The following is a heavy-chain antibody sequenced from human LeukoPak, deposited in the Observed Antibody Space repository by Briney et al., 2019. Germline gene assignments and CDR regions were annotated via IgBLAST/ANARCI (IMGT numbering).Heavy chain of an antibody. CDR1: GGSISSGTYY. CDR3: ARPYRSHYYLNAFDI. V-gene: IGHV4-61*01. Sequence: KPSQTLSLTCTVSGGSISSGTYYWSWIRQPPGKGLEWIGYIYYSGSTNYNPSLKSRVTLSVETSKNQFSLKLSSVTAADTAVYYCARPYRSHYYLNAFDIWGQGTMVTVSS. CDR2: IYYSGST. D-gene: IGHD3-22*01. J-gene: IGHJ3*02.